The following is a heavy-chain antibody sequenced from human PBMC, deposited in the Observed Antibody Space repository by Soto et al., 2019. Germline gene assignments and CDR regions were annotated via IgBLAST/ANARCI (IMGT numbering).Heavy chain of an antibody. D-gene: IGHD5-12*01. CDR2: INPSGGST. CDR1: GYTFTSYY. Sequence: QVQLVQSGAEVKKPGASVKVSCKASGYTFTSYYMHWVRQAPGQGLEWMGIINPSGGSTSYAQKFQGRVTMTRDTSTSTVYMELSSLRCEDTAVYYCARDQEVGADSGYDSGFDYWGQGTLVTVSS. CDR3: ARDQEVGADSGYDSGFDY. V-gene: IGHV1-46*01. J-gene: IGHJ4*02.